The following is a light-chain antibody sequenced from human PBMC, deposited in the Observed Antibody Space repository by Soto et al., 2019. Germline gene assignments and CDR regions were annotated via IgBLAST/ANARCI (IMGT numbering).Light chain of an antibody. Sequence: QSVLTQPASVSGSPGQSITISCTGTSSDVGRYNYVSWYQQHPGKAPKLIIYEVSNRPSGVSHRFSGSKSGNTASLTISGLQAEDEAHYYCNSYASGTTQLFGGGTKVTVL. CDR3: NSYASGTTQL. J-gene: IGLJ3*02. V-gene: IGLV2-14*01. CDR1: SSDVGRYNY. CDR2: EVS.